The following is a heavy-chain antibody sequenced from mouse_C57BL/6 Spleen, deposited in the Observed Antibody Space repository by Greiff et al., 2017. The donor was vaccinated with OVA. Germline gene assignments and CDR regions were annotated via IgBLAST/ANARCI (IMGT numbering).Heavy chain of an antibody. V-gene: IGHV1-4*01. CDR1: GYTFTSYT. CDR3: TRRGNDY. Sequence: QVHVKQSGAELARPGASVKMSCKASGYTFTSYTMHWVKQRPGQGLEWIGYINPSSGYTKYNQRFKDKATLTADKYSSPAYMQLSILATEDSTVYYCTRRGNDYGGQGTSVTVSS. J-gene: IGHJ4*01. D-gene: IGHD2-1*01. CDR2: INPSSGYT.